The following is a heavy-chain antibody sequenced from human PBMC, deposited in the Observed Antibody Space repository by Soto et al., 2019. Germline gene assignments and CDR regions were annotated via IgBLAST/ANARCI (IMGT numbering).Heavy chain of an antibody. V-gene: IGHV1-69*01. J-gene: IGHJ4*02. CDR1: GGTFSSYA. CDR3: ARVLSRYCSSTSCYFGY. Sequence: QVQLVQSGAEVKKPGSSVKVSCKASGGTFSSYAISWVRQAPGQGLEWMGGIIPIFGTANYAQKFQGRVTITVDESTSTAYMELRSLRSEDTAVYYCARVLSRYCSSTSCYFGYWGQGTLVTVSS. CDR2: IIPIFGTA. D-gene: IGHD2-2*01.